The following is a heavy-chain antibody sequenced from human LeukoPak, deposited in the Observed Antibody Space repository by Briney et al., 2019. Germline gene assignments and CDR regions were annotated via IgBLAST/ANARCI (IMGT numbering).Heavy chain of an antibody. CDR1: GFTFSSYA. CDR2: ISYDGSNK. V-gene: IGHV3-30-3*01. J-gene: IGHJ4*02. Sequence: GRSLRLSCAASGFTFSSYAMHWVRQAPGKGLEWVAVISYDGSNKYYADSVKGRFTISRDNSKNTLYLQMNSLRAEDTAVYYCARAYSSSWYGEGDYWGQGTLVTVSS. D-gene: IGHD6-13*01. CDR3: ARAYSSSWYGEGDY.